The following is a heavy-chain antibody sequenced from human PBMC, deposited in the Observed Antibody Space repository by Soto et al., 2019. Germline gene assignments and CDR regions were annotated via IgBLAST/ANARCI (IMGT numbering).Heavy chain of an antibody. J-gene: IGHJ4*02. CDR1: GFTFSIYA. V-gene: IGHV3-23*01. CDR2: ISDSAGNK. Sequence: PGGSLRLSCAASGFTFSIYAMSWVRQAPGKGLEWVSTISDSAGNKYYADSVKGRFTISRDNSKNALYLQMNSLRAEDTAVYFCARVLIVSTITGVDYWGRGTLVTVSS. D-gene: IGHD5-12*01. CDR3: ARVLIVSTITGVDY.